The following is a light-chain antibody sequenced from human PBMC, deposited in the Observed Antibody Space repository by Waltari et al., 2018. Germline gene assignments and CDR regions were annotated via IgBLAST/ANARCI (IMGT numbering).Light chain of an antibody. CDR3: SSYTTTSALV. V-gene: IGLV2-14*01. CDR1: RSDVGGYNY. Sequence: QSALTQPASVSGSPGQSITSSCTGTRSDVGGYNYVSWYQQYSGKAPKLMIYYVSNQPSGVSNRFSGSKSGNTASLTISGLQAEDEADYYCSSYTTTSALVFGGGTKLTVL. J-gene: IGLJ2*01. CDR2: YVS.